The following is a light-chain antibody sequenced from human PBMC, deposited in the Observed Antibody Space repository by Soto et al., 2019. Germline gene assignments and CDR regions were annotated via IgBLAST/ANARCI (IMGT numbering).Light chain of an antibody. CDR2: KAS. V-gene: IGKV1-5*03. CDR1: QSISSW. Sequence: DIQMNQSPYILSASVGDRVTLPCRASQSISSWLACYQQKPGKAPNLLIHKASHLESGVPSRFSGSGSGTEFTLTISSLQPGDFATYYCQHYNTYPWTFGQGTKV. J-gene: IGKJ1*01. CDR3: QHYNTYPWT.